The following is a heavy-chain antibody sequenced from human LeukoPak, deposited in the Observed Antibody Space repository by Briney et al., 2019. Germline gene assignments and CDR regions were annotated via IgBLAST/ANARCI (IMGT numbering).Heavy chain of an antibody. CDR1: GFTFSNSW. D-gene: IGHD7-27*01. V-gene: IGHV3-7*04. CDR3: ARAPELGREDFDY. J-gene: IGHJ4*02. CDR2: IKEDGTEE. Sequence: GGSLRLSCAASGFTFSNSWMNWVRQAPGKGLEWVANIKEDGTEEDYSDSVKGRFTISRDNAQNSLYLQMNSLRAEDTAVYYCARAPELGREDFDYWGQGTLVTVSS.